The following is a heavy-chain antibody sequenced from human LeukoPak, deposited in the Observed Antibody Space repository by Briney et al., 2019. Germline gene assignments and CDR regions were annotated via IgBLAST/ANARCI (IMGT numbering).Heavy chain of an antibody. CDR3: ARGGDGYIGY. CDR2: IYYSGST. CDR1: GGSISSYY. Sequence: SETLSLTCTVSGGSISSYYWSWIRQPPGKGLEWIGYIYYSGSTNYNPSLKSRVTISVDTSKNQFSLKLSSVTAADTAVYYCARGGDGYIGYWGQGTLVTVSS. D-gene: IGHD5-24*01. J-gene: IGHJ4*02. V-gene: IGHV4-59*01.